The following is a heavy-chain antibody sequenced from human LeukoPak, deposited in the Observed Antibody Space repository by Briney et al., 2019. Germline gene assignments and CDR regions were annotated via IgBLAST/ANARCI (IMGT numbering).Heavy chain of an antibody. D-gene: IGHD5-18*01. V-gene: IGHV3-7*01. J-gene: IGHJ4*02. CDR1: GFTFSSYW. CDR3: YTATPDY. Sequence: GGSLRLSCAASGFTFSSYWMSWVPQAPGKGLEWVANIKQDGSEKNYVDSVKGRFTISRDNAKNSLYLQMNSLRAEYTAVYYCYTATPDYWGQGTLVTVSS. CDR2: IKQDGSEK.